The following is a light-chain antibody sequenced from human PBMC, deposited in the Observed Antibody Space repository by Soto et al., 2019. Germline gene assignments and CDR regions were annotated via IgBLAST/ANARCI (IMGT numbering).Light chain of an antibody. CDR1: QSVSSY. V-gene: IGKV3-11*01. CDR2: DAS. J-gene: IGKJ1*01. CDR3: QQRSNWPT. Sequence: EFVLTQSAGTLSLSPGERATLSCRASQSVSSYLAWYQQKPGQAPRLLIYDASNRATGIPARFSGSGSGTDFTLTISSLEPEDFAVYYCQQRSNWPTFGQGTKVDI.